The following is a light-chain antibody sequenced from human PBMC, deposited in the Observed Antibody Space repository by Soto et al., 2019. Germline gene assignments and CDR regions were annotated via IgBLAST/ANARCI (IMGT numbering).Light chain of an antibody. Sequence: QSVLTQPPSASGTPGQRVTISCSGSSSNIGSNTVNWYQQLPGTAPKLLIYSNNQRPSWVPDRFSGSKSGTSASLAISGLQSEDEADYYCAAWDDSLEGYVFGTGTKLTVL. V-gene: IGLV1-44*01. CDR2: SNN. CDR1: SSNIGSNT. CDR3: AAWDDSLEGYV. J-gene: IGLJ1*01.